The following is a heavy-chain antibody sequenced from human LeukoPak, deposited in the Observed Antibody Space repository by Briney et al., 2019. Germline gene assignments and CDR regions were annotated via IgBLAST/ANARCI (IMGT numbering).Heavy chain of an antibody. CDR1: GGSISSSHYY. D-gene: IGHD2-2*01. V-gene: IGHV4-39*01. CDR3: ARHKPPGSSTVDY. J-gene: IGHJ4*02. Sequence: SETLSLTCTVSGGSISSSHYYWGWIRQTPGKGLEWIGTIYYSGTTYYNPSLESRATISEDTSKNQFSLTLRSVTAADTAVYYCARHKPPGSSTVDYWGQGTLVTVSS. CDR2: IYYSGTT.